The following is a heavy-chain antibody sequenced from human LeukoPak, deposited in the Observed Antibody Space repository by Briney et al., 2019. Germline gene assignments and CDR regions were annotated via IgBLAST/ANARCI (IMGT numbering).Heavy chain of an antibody. V-gene: IGHV1-69*04. CDR3: ATTKRGYSYGSGRYYYCGMDV. D-gene: IGHD5-18*01. CDR2: IIPILGIA. Sequence: SVKVSCKASGGTFSSYAISWVRQAPGQGLEWMGRIIPILGIANYAQKFQGRVTITADKSTSTAYMELSSLRSEDTAVYYCATTKRGYSYGSGRYYYCGMDVWGQGTTVTVSS. J-gene: IGHJ6*02. CDR1: GGTFSSYA.